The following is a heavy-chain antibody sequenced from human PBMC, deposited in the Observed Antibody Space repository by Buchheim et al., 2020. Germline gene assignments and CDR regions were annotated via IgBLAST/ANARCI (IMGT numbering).Heavy chain of an antibody. J-gene: IGHJ4*02. Sequence: QVQVVQSGAEVKKPGASVKVSCKASGYTFTTYDLHWVYQAPGQRLEYLGWINTGNGNPEFSQKFRGRVTITRDTSASTAYMELNNLRSEDTGVYYCAISRGGWALDYWGQGTL. CDR1: GYTFTTYD. V-gene: IGHV1-3*04. CDR3: AISRGGWALDY. D-gene: IGHD6-19*01. CDR2: INTGNGNP.